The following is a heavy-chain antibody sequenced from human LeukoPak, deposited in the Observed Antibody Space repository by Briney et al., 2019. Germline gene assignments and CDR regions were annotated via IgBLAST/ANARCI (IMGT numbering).Heavy chain of an antibody. V-gene: IGHV4-30-4*01. CDR1: GGSISSGDYY. D-gene: IGHD7-27*01. CDR2: ISYSGST. CDR3: ARGTGVTAFDI. J-gene: IGHJ3*02. Sequence: SETLSLTRTVSGGSISSGDYYWSWIRQPPGKGLEWIGYISYSGSTYYNPSLKGRIAISVDTSKNQFSLKLSSVTAAGTAVYYCARGTGVTAFDIWGQGTMVTVSS.